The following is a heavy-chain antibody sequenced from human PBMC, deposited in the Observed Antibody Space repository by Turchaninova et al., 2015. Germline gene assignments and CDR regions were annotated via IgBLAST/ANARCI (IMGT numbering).Heavy chain of an antibody. Sequence: EVQLVQSGAEVKKPGESLRIACKGSGYSFISYWISWVRQMPGKGLEWMGRIDPSDSFTNYSPSFQGHVTISVDKSVSTAYLQWSSLKASDSATYFCATYIEVATDAFDIWGLGTMVTVSS. CDR3: ATYIEVATDAFDI. V-gene: IGHV5-10-1*03. J-gene: IGHJ3*02. CDR1: GYSFISYW. CDR2: IDPSDSFT. D-gene: IGHD6-19*01.